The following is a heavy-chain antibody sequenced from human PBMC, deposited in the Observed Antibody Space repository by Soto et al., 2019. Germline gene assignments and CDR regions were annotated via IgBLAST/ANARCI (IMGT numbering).Heavy chain of an antibody. Sequence: ASVTVSCKASGYTFTSYGISWVRQAPGKGLEWMGWISAYNGNTNYPQKLQGRVTMTTDTSTSTAYMELRSLRSDDTAVYYCARESSAGPPLYGMDVWGQGTTVTVSS. J-gene: IGHJ6*02. V-gene: IGHV1-18*01. CDR2: ISAYNGNT. D-gene: IGHD6-13*01. CDR1: GYTFTSYG. CDR3: ARESSAGPPLYGMDV.